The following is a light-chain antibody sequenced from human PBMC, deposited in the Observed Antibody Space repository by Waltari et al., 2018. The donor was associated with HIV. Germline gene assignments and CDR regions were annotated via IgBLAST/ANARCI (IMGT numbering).Light chain of an antibody. J-gene: IGKJ1*01. Sequence: EIVMTQSPATLSVSPGERATLSCRASQRVSSNLAWYQQKPGQAPRPLIYGASTRATGIPARFSGSGSGTEFTLTISSLQSEDFAVYYCQQYNNWTFGQGTKVEIK. CDR3: QQYNNWT. CDR2: GAS. V-gene: IGKV3-15*01. CDR1: QRVSSN.